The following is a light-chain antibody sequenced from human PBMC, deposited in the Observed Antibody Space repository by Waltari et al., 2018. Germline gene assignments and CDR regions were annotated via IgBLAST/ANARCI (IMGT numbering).Light chain of an antibody. CDR1: QSLVHSDGNTY. V-gene: IGKV2-30*02. Sequence: DVMTQSPLFLPVTLGQQASLSCWSSQSLVHSDGNTYLNWFQQRPGQSPRRLIYKVSRRDSGVPNRFSGSWSGTEFTLHISRVEAEDVGCYYCIQGTFWPRTFGQGTKVEI. CDR2: KVS. CDR3: IQGTFWPRT. J-gene: IGKJ1*01.